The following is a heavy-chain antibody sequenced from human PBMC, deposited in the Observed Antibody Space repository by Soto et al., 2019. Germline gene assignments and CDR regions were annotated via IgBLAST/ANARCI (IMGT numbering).Heavy chain of an antibody. CDR2: IYPGYSDS. Sequence: PGESLKISCKGSGYSFTNYWIGWVRQMPGRGLEWMGIIYPGYSDSRYSPSFQGQVTISADKSISTAYLQWNSLKASDTAMYYCGIGAFYTFDVWGQGTMVTVSS. D-gene: IGHD2-21*02. V-gene: IGHV5-51*01. CDR3: GIGAFYTFDV. CDR1: GYSFTNYW. J-gene: IGHJ3*01.